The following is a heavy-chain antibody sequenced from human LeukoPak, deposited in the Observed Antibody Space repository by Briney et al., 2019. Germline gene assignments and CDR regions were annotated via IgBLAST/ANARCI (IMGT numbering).Heavy chain of an antibody. J-gene: IGHJ3*02. Sequence: ASVKVSCKVSGYTLTELSMHWVRQAPGKGLEWMGGFDPEDGETIYAQKFQGRVTMTEDTSTDTAYMELSSLRSEDTAVYYCATEGSGYDLVWAFDIWGQGTMVTVSS. CDR1: GYTLTELS. V-gene: IGHV1-24*01. CDR3: ATEGSGYDLVWAFDI. D-gene: IGHD5-12*01. CDR2: FDPEDGET.